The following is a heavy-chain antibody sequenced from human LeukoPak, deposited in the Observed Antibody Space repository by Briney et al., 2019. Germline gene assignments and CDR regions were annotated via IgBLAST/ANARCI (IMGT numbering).Heavy chain of an antibody. CDR1: EISFSSYW. CDR3: AKDPPTKYYDIGRLGY. Sequence: GGSLRLSCAASEISFSSYWMHWVRQGPGKGLVWVSRINSDGSRTNYADSVKGRFTISRDNAKNMLYLQMNSLRAEDTAVYYCAKDPPTKYYDIGRLGYWGQGTLVTVSS. V-gene: IGHV3-74*01. CDR2: INSDGSRT. D-gene: IGHD3-9*01. J-gene: IGHJ4*02.